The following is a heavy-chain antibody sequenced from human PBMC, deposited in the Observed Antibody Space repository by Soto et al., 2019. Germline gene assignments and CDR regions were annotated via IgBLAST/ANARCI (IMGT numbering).Heavy chain of an antibody. CDR1: GSPISSCY. D-gene: IGHD3-22*01. CDR2: IYYTGTT. CDR3: ARLGDYYQAFEY. Sequence: SETLSLTCTVPGSPISSCYWSWFRQPPGQGLEWVGYIYYTGTTTYNPSLKSRVTVSLDTSKRQFSLKLRSVTAADTALYYCARLGDYYQAFEYWGQGALVTVSS. J-gene: IGHJ4*01. V-gene: IGHV4-59*08.